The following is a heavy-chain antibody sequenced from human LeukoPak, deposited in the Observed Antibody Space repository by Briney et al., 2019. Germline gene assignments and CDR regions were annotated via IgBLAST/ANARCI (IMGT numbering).Heavy chain of an antibody. J-gene: IGHJ4*02. D-gene: IGHD2-2*02. Sequence: ASVKVSCTASGYTFTSYGISWVREAPGQGLEWMGWISAYNGNTNYAQKLQGRVTMTTDTSTSTAYMDLRSLRSDDTAVYYCARAKEAYCSSTSCYTRAWIDYWGQGTLVTVSS. CDR1: GYTFTSYG. CDR2: ISAYNGNT. V-gene: IGHV1-18*01. CDR3: ARAKEAYCSSTSCYTRAWIDY.